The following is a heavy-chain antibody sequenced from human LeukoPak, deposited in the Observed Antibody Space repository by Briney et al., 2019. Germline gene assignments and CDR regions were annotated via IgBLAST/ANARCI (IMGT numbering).Heavy chain of an antibody. Sequence: ASVKVSCKASGYTFSSYGISWVRQAPGQGLEWLGYISAYNGNTNYAQKVQGRITMTTDTSTSTAYMEMRSLRSDDTAVYYCARECSGSSCYWIHWGQGTLVTVSS. CDR2: ISAYNGNT. D-gene: IGHD2-15*01. J-gene: IGHJ4*02. CDR3: ARECSGSSCYWIH. CDR1: GYTFSSYG. V-gene: IGHV1-18*01.